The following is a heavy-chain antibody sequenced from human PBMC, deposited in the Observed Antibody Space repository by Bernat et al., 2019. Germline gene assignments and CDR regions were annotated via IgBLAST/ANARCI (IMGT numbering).Heavy chain of an antibody. Sequence: QVQLVESGGGVVQPGRSLRLSCAASGFTFSSYGMHWVRQAPGKGLEWVSVIYSGGSTYYADSVKGRFTISRDNSKNTLYLQMNSLRAEDTAVYYCARDTHDSSGYYAPGASWGQGTLVTVSS. CDR3: ARDTHDSSGYYAPGAS. CDR1: GFTFSSYG. CDR2: IYSGGST. V-gene: IGHV3-NL1*01. J-gene: IGHJ5*02. D-gene: IGHD3-22*01.